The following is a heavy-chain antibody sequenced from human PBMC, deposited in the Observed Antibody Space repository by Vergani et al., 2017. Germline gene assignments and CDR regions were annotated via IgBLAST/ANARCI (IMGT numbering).Heavy chain of an antibody. J-gene: IGHJ3*02. CDR1: GFTFSSYA. V-gene: IGHV3-23*01. CDR3: AKDSSIAGFAFDI. CDR2: ISGSGGST. Sequence: EVQLLESGGGLVQPGGSLRLSCAASGFTFSSYAMSWVRQAPGKGLEWVSAISGSGGSTYYADSVKGRFTISRDNSKNTLYLLMNSLRAEDTAVYYCAKDSSIAGFAFDIWGQGTMVTVSS. D-gene: IGHD6-13*01.